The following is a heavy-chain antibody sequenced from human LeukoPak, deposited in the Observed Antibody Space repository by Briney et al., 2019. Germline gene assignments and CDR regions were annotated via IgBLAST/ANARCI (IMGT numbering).Heavy chain of an antibody. CDR1: GFTFTSYA. Sequence: GRPLRLSCAASGFTFTSYAMHWLRQAPGNGLEWVAVISNDGSNKYYADSVKGRFTISRDNSKNTLYLQMNSLRAEDTAVYYCAKDPSARYYDSTFDYWGQGTLVTVSS. V-gene: IGHV3-30-3*01. CDR3: AKDPSARYYDSTFDY. D-gene: IGHD3-22*01. CDR2: ISNDGSNK. J-gene: IGHJ4*02.